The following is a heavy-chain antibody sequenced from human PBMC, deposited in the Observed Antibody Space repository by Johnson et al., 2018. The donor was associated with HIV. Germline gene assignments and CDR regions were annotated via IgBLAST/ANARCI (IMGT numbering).Heavy chain of an antibody. J-gene: IGHJ3*02. Sequence: EVQLVESGGGLVQPGGSLRLSCAASGFTVSSNYMSWVRQAPGKGLEWVSRINSDGSSTSYADSVKGRFTISRDNAKNTLYLQMSSLRAEDTAVYYCARDNLYYNFWSRGALDIWGQGTMVTVSS. CDR1: GFTVSSNY. CDR2: INSDGSST. CDR3: ARDNLYYNFWSRGALDI. V-gene: IGHV3-74*01. D-gene: IGHD3-3*01.